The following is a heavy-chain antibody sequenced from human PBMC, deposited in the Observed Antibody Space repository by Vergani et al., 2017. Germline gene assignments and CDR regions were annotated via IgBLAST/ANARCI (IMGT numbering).Heavy chain of an antibody. CDR2: FDPEHGEV. CDR3: AIVADYYESSGYYLDD. Sequence: QVQLVQSGSEVRKPGASVKVSCQVSGYSLTELTIHWVRQAPGKGLEWMGGFDPEHGEVTFAHHIQGRVTRTEDRSTDTAYMELGSLRPEDTALYYCAIVADYYESSGYYLDDWGQGTLVTVSS. D-gene: IGHD3-22*01. CDR1: GYSLTELT. V-gene: IGHV1-24*01. J-gene: IGHJ4*02.